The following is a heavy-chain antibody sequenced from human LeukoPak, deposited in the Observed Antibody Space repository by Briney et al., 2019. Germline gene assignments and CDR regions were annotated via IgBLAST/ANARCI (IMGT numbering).Heavy chain of an antibody. CDR3: AKVGPVLRYFDWLSAGDY. CDR2: ISGGGGST. V-gene: IGHV3-23*01. CDR1: GFTFSSYA. D-gene: IGHD3-9*01. J-gene: IGHJ4*02. Sequence: GGSLRLSCAASGFTFSSYAMSWVRQAPGEGLEWVSGISGGGGSTYYADSVKGRFTISRDNSKNTLYLQMNSLRVEDTAVYYCAKVGPVLRYFDWLSAGDYWGQGTLLTVSS.